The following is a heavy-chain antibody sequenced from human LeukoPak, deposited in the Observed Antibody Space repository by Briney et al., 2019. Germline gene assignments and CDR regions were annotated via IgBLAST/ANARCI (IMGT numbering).Heavy chain of an antibody. CDR3: ARVAEGYFDY. V-gene: IGHV4-30-2*01. CDR1: GVSISSGGYS. CDR2: IYHSGST. Sequence: SETLSLTCTVSGVSISSGGYSWSWIRQPPGKGLEWIGYIYHSGSTYYNPSLKSRVTISVDGSKNQFSLKLSSVTAADTAVYYCARVAEGYFDYWAREPWSPSPQ. J-gene: IGHJ4*02.